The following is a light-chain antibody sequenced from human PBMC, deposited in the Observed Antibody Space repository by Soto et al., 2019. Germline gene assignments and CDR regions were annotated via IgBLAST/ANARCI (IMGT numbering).Light chain of an antibody. Sequence: SVLTQPASVSGSPGQSITISCTATSIDVGSFNYVSWYQHHPGKAPKLMIYEVTSRPSGVSNRFSGSKSGNTASLTISGLQAEDEADYYCVSYATSTTLYVFXSGTKLTVL. J-gene: IGLJ1*01. CDR3: VSYATSTTLYV. V-gene: IGLV2-14*01. CDR1: SIDVGSFNY. CDR2: EVT.